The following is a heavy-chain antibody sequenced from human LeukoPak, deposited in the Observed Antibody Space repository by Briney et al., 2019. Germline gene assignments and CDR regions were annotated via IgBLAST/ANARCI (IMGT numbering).Heavy chain of an antibody. D-gene: IGHD6-19*01. CDR2: ISYDGSNK. CDR3: AREETVAGTEGAFDI. Sequence: PGGSLRLSCAASGFTFSSYAMHWVRQAPGKGLEWVAVISYDGSNKYYADSVKGRFTISRDNSKNTLYLQMNSLRAEDTAVYYCAREETVAGTEGAFDIWGQGTMVTVSS. CDR1: GFTFSSYA. J-gene: IGHJ3*02. V-gene: IGHV3-30*04.